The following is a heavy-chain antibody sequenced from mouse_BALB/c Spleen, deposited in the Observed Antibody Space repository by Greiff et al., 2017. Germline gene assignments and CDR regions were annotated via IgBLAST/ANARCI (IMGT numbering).Heavy chain of an antibody. Sequence: QVQLKESGPELVKPGASVRISCKASGYTFTSYYIHWVKQRPGQGLEWIGWIYPGNVNTKYNEKFKGKATLTADKSSSTAYMQLSSLTSEDSAVYFCARDGEGFAYWGQGTLVTVSA. CDR2: IYPGNVNT. D-gene: IGHD2-13*01. V-gene: IGHV1S56*01. J-gene: IGHJ3*01. CDR3: ARDGEGFAY. CDR1: GYTFTSYY.